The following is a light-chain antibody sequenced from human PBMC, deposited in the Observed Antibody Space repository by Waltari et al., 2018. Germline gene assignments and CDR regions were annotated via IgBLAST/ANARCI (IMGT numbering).Light chain of an antibody. J-gene: IGKJ4*01. CDR1: QSVNSIS. V-gene: IGKV3-20*01. Sequence: EIVLTQSPGTLSLSPGERATLSCRASQSVNSISLSWYQQKLGQAPRLLIYGTSSRSTGTPDRFSGSVSGTDFTLTISRREPEDVAVYYCQQYDGEVVTFGGGTKVEI. CDR3: QQYDGEVVT. CDR2: GTS.